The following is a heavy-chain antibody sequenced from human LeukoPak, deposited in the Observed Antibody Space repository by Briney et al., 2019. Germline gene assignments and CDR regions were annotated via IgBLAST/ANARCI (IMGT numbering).Heavy chain of an antibody. V-gene: IGHV4-38-2*02. D-gene: IGHD3-22*01. CDR1: GYSISSGYY. CDR2: IYHSGST. J-gene: IGHJ4*02. Sequence: SETLSLTCTVSGYSISSGYYWGWIRQPPGKGLEWIGSIYHSGSTYYNPSLKSRVTISVDTSKNQFSLKLSSVTAADTAVYYCARENSSGSYWGQGTLVTVSS. CDR3: ARENSSGSY.